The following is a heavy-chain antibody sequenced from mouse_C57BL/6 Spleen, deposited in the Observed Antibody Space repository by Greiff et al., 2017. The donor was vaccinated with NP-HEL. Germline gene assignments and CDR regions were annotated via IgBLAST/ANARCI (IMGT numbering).Heavy chain of an antibody. CDR1: GYTFTGYW. Sequence: QVQLQQSGAELMKPGASVKLSCKATGYTFTGYWIEWVKQRPGHGLEWIGEILPGSGSTNYNEKFKGKATFTADTSSNTAYMQLSSLTTEDSAIYYCARRSLYYGNYEGYFDVWGTGTTVTVSS. CDR3: ARRSLYYGNYEGYFDV. V-gene: IGHV1-9*01. CDR2: ILPGSGST. J-gene: IGHJ1*03. D-gene: IGHD2-1*01.